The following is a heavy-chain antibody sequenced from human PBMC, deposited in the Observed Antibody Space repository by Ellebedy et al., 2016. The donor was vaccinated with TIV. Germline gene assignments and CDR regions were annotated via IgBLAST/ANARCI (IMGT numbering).Heavy chain of an antibody. CDR3: TTGTSYWHYYDSSGFDAFDI. CDR2: IKSKTDGGTT. CDR1: GLTVNDNY. V-gene: IGHV3-15*01. J-gene: IGHJ3*02. Sequence: GESLKISXAASGLTVNDNYMTWVRQAPGKGLEWVGRIKSKTDGGTTDYAAPVKGRFTISRDDSKNTLYLQMNSLKTEDTAVYYCTTGTSYWHYYDSSGFDAFDIWGQGTMVTVSS. D-gene: IGHD3-22*01.